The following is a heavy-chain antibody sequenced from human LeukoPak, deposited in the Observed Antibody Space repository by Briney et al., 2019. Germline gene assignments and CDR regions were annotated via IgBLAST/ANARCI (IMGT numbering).Heavy chain of an antibody. CDR1: GFIIGDYC. D-gene: IGHD1-26*01. CDR2: INCNGGST. J-gene: IGHJ4*02. V-gene: IGHV3-20*04. Sequence: PSGSLRLSCAASGFIIGDYCMSWFRQAPGKGLEWVSGINCNGGSTGYADSVKRRFTISRDNAKNSLYLQMNSLRAEDTALYYCARAHYSGSFGYWGQGTLVTVSS. CDR3: ARAHYSGSFGY.